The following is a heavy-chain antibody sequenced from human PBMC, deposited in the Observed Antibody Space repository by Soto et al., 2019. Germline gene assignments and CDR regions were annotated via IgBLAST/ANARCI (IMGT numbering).Heavy chain of an antibody. Sequence: PGGSLRLSCAASGFTFDDYAMHWVRQAPGKGLEWVSGISWNSGSIGYADSVKGRFTISRDNAKNSLYLQMNSLRAEDTALYYCAKDFSPLGHDGDLDYWGQGTLVTVPS. D-gene: IGHD3-3*01. CDR3: AKDFSPLGHDGDLDY. CDR2: ISWNSGSI. CDR1: GFTFDDYA. J-gene: IGHJ4*02. V-gene: IGHV3-9*01.